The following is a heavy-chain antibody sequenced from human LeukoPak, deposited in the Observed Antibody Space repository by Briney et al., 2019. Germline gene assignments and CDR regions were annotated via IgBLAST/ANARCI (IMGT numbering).Heavy chain of an antibody. CDR3: SRSQFDY. CDR2: ISGDGTIK. Sequence: GGSLRLSCVASGFTFSSYWMNWVRQAPGKGLVWVARISGDGTIKTYADFVRGRFTISRDNTKNILYLQMNSLKVEDTAIYFCSRSQFDYWGQGVLVTVSS. J-gene: IGHJ4*02. V-gene: IGHV3-74*03. CDR1: GFTFSSYW.